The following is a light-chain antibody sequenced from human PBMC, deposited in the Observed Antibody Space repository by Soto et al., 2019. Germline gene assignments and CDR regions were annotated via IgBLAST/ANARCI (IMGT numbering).Light chain of an antibody. J-gene: IGLJ1*01. CDR2: VNSDGSH. CDR1: SGHSSYA. V-gene: IGLV4-69*01. Sequence: QLVLTQSPSASASLGASVKLTCTLSSGHSSYAIAWHQQQPEKGPRYLMKVNSDGSHSKGDGIPDRFSGSSSGAERYLTISSLQSEDEADYYCQTWGTGIHVFGTGTKVTVL. CDR3: QTWGTGIHV.